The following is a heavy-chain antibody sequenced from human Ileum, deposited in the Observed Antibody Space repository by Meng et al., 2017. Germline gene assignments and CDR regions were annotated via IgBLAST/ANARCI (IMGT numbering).Heavy chain of an antibody. CDR2: IFWDDNR. J-gene: IGHJ4*02. Sequence: SGSTLVKPTQTFTLTCTFSGFSLSTSGVAVHWIRQPPGKALEWLALIFWDDNRRYSPSLESRLTITKDTSKNQVMLTMTNMDPVDTATYYCAHRGSFKGTLDYWAQGTLVTVSS. D-gene: IGHD3-3*02. V-gene: IGHV2-5*02. CDR1: GFSLSTSGVA. CDR3: AHRGSFKGTLDY.